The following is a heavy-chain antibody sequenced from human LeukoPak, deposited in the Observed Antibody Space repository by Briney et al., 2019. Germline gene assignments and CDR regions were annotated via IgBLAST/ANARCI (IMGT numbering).Heavy chain of an antibody. Sequence: SETLSLTCAVYGGSFSGYYWSWIRQPPGKGLEWIGEINHSGSTNYNPSLKSRVTISVDTSKNQFSLKLSSVTAADTAVYYCASFVVVPAAIRGYYYYGMDVWGQGTTVTVSS. CDR2: INHSGST. CDR3: ASFVVVPAAIRGYYYYGMDV. V-gene: IGHV4-34*01. J-gene: IGHJ6*02. CDR1: GGSFSGYY. D-gene: IGHD2-2*02.